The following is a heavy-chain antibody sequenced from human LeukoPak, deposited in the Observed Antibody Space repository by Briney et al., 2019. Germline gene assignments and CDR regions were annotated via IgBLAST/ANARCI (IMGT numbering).Heavy chain of an antibody. CDR1: EYTFIGYY. CDR3: ARDTGFPFFDF. V-gene: IGHV1-2*02. CDR2: VNPKSGVT. J-gene: IGHJ4*01. Sequence: ASVKVSCKASEYTFIGYYIHWVRQAPGQGLEWMGSVNPKSGVTDYAQKFQGRITLTRDTSSSTAYMELNRLTSDDTAVYYCARDTGFPFFDFWGHGALVTVSS.